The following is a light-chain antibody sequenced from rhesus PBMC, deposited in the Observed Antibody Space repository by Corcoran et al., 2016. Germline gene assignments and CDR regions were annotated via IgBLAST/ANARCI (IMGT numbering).Light chain of an antibody. CDR2: KAS. J-gene: IGKJ3*01. Sequence: DIQMTQSPSSLSASVGDTVTITCRASQGISSWLAWYQQKPGKAPKLLVYKASSLQSGVPSRFSGSGSGTDFTLTISSLQSEDFATYYCQQYSSSPFTFGPGTKLDIK. V-gene: IGKV1-22*01. CDR3: QQYSSSPFT. CDR1: QGISSW.